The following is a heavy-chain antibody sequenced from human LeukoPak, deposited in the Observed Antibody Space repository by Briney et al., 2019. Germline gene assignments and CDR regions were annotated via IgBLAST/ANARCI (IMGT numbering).Heavy chain of an antibody. J-gene: IGHJ6*02. Sequence: GGSLRLSCAASGFTFTSFSMSWVRQAPGKGLEWVSGLGNSGEDTYYADSVKGRLTISRDNSKDMVYLQMNSLRAEDTAIYYCVKDRPCDICLPMDAWGQGTTVTVSS. V-gene: IGHV3-23*01. CDR2: LGNSGEDT. CDR1: GFTFTSFS. CDR3: VKDRPCDICLPMDA. D-gene: IGHD2-21*02.